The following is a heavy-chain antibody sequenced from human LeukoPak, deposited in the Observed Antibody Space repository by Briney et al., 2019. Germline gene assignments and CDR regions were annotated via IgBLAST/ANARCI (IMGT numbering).Heavy chain of an antibody. D-gene: IGHD2-15*01. CDR2: IYYSGST. CDR1: GVSISSFY. Sequence: SETLSLTCTVSGVSISSFYWSWIRQPPGKGLEWIGYIYYSGSTNYNPSLKSRVTIPVDTSKNQFSLKLSSVTAADTAVYYCARDQGGRGFDPWGQGTLVTVSS. V-gene: IGHV4-59*01. CDR3: ARDQGGRGFDP. J-gene: IGHJ5*02.